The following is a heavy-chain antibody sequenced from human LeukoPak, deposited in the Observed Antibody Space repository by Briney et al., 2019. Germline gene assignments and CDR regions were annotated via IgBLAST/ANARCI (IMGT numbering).Heavy chain of an antibody. D-gene: IGHD3-22*01. J-gene: IGHJ5*02. Sequence: PGGSLRLSCAASGFTFSSYAMSWVRQAPGKGLEWVSAISGSGGSTYYADSVKGRFTISRDNSKNTLYLQMNSLRAEDTAVYYCAKERKYYDSSGSNWFDPWGQGTLVTVSS. CDR2: ISGSGGST. CDR1: GFTFSSYA. CDR3: AKERKYYDSSGSNWFDP. V-gene: IGHV3-23*01.